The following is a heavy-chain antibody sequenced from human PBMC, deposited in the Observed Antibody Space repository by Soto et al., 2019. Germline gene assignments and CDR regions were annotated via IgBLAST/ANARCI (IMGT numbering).Heavy chain of an antibody. V-gene: IGHV3-23*01. J-gene: IGHJ6*03. Sequence: GGSLRLSCAASGFTFSSYAMSWVRQAPGKGLEWVSAISGSGGSTYYADSVKGRFTISMDNSKNTLYLQMNSLRAEDTAVYYCAKRKRIAARPSLLNYMDVWGKGTTVTVSS. D-gene: IGHD6-6*01. CDR1: GFTFSSYA. CDR2: ISGSGGST. CDR3: AKRKRIAARPSLLNYMDV.